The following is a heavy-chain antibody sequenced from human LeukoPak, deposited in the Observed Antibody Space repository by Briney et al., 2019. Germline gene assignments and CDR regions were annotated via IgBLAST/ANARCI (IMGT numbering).Heavy chain of an antibody. CDR3: AKHRENYGDSCLDDY. V-gene: IGHV3-11*01. CDR2: ITSSGSSI. D-gene: IGHD4-17*01. J-gene: IGHJ4*02. CDR1: GFTFSDYY. Sequence: GGSLRLSCAASGFTFSDYYMSWIRQAPGKGLEWVSYITSSGSSIYCADSVKGRFTISRDNSKNTLYLQMNSLRAEDTAVYYCAKHRENYGDSCLDDYWGQGTLVTVSS.